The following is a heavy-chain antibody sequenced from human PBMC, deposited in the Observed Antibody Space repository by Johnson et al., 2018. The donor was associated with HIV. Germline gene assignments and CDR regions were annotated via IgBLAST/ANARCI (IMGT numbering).Heavy chain of an antibody. Sequence: VQLVESGGGLVQPGGSLRLSCAASGFTFSSYGMHWVRQATGKGLEWVSVITTAGDTPYPGSVKGRFTISRENAKNSLYLQMNSLRAGDTALYYCAKDRAISGSYLRDAFDIWGQGTMVTVSS. D-gene: IGHD1-26*01. CDR1: GFTFSSYG. CDR3: AKDRAISGSYLRDAFDI. V-gene: IGHV3-13*01. CDR2: ITTAGDT. J-gene: IGHJ3*02.